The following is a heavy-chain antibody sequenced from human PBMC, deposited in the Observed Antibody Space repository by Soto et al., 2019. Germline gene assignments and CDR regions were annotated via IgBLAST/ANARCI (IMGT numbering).Heavy chain of an antibody. CDR1: GCTFNRNA. CDR3: AKNRDYDYDAFDV. D-gene: IGHD3-16*01. V-gene: IGHV3-23*01. Sequence: PGGSLRLSCAGFGCTFNRNAMSWVRQAPGKGLEWVSGITGNSAFTYYADSVKGRFIISRDNSKNTLYLQINTLRVEDTAVYYCAKNRDYDYDAFDVWGQGTVVTVSS. J-gene: IGHJ3*01. CDR2: ITGNSAFT.